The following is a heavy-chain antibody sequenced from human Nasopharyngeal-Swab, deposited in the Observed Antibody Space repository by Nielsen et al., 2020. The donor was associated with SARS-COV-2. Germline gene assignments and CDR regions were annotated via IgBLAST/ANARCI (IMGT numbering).Heavy chain of an antibody. V-gene: IGHV4-61*01. CDR3: ARLVGATDYYYYGMDV. CDR2: IYYSGST. CDR1: GGSVSSGSYH. D-gene: IGHD1-26*01. Sequence: SETLSLTCTVSGGSVSSGSYHWSWIRQPPGKGLKWIGYIYYSGSTNYNPSLKSRVTISVDTSKNQFSLKLSSVTAADTAVYYCARLVGATDYYYYGMDVWGQGTTVTVSS. J-gene: IGHJ6*02.